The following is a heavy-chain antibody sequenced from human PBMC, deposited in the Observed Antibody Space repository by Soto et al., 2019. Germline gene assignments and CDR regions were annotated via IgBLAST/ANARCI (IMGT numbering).Heavy chain of an antibody. V-gene: IGHV3-23*01. J-gene: IGHJ5*02. CDR3: SKWSGFGDA. CDR1: VFTFSIYS. CDR2: ISDSGGNT. Sequence: LRLAWAASVFTFSIYSRTWVRQAPGKGLEWVSGISDSGGNTWYADSVRGRFTISRDNPKNTLFLQMNSLRAEDTAVYFCSKWSGFGDAWGQGTLVTVSS. D-gene: IGHD3-10*01.